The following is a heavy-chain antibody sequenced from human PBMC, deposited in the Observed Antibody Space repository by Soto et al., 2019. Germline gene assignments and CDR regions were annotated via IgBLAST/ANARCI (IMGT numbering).Heavy chain of an antibody. CDR3: ARDGITIFGVVGDYYYGMDV. J-gene: IGHJ6*02. D-gene: IGHD3-3*01. CDR1: GYTFTTYG. CDR2: INGYNGKT. Sequence: GASVKVSCKASGYTFTTYGISWVRQAPGQGLEWMGWINGYNGKTNYAQNLQGRVTITADESTSTAYMELSSLRSEDTAVYYCARDGITIFGVVGDYYYGMDVWGQGTTVTVSS. V-gene: IGHV1-18*04.